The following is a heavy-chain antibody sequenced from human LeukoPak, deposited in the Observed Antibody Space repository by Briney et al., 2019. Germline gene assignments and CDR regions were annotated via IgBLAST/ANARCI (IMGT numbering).Heavy chain of an antibody. J-gene: IGHJ4*02. V-gene: IGHV3-30-3*01. CDR3: ARDHMGGDSSGYYWQGFFDY. D-gene: IGHD3-22*01. Sequence: PGGSLRLSCAASGFTFSSYAMHWVRQAPGKGLEWVAVISYDGSNKYYADSVKGRLTISRDNSKNTLYLQMNSLRAEDTAVYYCARDHMGGDSSGYYWQGFFDYWGQGTLVTVSS. CDR1: GFTFSSYA. CDR2: ISYDGSNK.